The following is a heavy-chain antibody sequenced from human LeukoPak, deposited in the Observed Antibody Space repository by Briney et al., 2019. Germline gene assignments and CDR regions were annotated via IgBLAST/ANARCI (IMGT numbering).Heavy chain of an antibody. CDR2: ISSSGGTT. Sequence: GGSLRLSCAASGLTFSSYEMNWVRQAPGKGLEWVSYISSSGGTTYYADSVKGRFTISRDNAKNSLYLQMNSLRAEDTAVYYCASSIAVAGRNFDYWGQGTLVTVSS. V-gene: IGHV3-48*03. CDR3: ASSIAVAGRNFDY. J-gene: IGHJ4*02. CDR1: GLTFSSYE. D-gene: IGHD6-19*01.